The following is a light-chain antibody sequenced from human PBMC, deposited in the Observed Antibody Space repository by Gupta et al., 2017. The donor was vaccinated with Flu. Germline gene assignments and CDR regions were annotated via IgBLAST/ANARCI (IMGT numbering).Light chain of an antibody. V-gene: IGKV1-5*03. CDR2: KAT. J-gene: IGKJ2*01. CDR1: QSIRNW. CDR3: QQYDTYSGT. Sequence: GDIVITSYPASQSIRNWLACYQQKPGNAPNLLIYKATSLEGGVPSRFSGSCAGTEFTLTISSLQPDDFATYYCQQYDTYSGTFGQGTKLEIK.